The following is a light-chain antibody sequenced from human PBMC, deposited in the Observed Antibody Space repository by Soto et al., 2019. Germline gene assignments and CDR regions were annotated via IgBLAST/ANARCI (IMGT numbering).Light chain of an antibody. CDR1: SSDVGGSKY. V-gene: IGLV2-8*01. J-gene: IGLJ1*01. CDR2: EVS. Sequence: QSALTQPPSASGSPGQSVSISCSGGSSDVGGSKYVSWYQVQPGKAPKLMIYEVSKWPSGVPDRFSGSKSGNTASLTVSGLQADDDADYCCSSYAGSNNYVFGAGTKLTVL. CDR3: SSYAGSNNYV.